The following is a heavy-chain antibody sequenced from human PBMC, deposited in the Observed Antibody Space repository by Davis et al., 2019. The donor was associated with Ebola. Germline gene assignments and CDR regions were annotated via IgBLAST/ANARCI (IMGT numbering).Heavy chain of an antibody. CDR2: INPNNGDT. J-gene: IGHJ4*02. CDR3: GRDDSSGSFGPDY. V-gene: IGHV1-2*02. Sequence: ASVKVSCKASGYTFIDYYMHWVRQAPGQGLEWMGWINPNNGDTNYAQKFQGRVTMTRDTSITTAYMVLSRLRSDDTAVYYCGRDDSSGSFGPDYWGQGTLVTVSS. D-gene: IGHD3-22*01. CDR1: GYTFIDYY.